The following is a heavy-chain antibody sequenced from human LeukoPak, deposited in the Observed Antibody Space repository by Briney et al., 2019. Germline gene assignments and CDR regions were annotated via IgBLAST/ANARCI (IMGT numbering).Heavy chain of an antibody. CDR3: AKLGTYFYFDF. CDR1: GFNFSPYG. V-gene: IGHV3-23*01. D-gene: IGHD7-27*01. Sequence: PGGSLRLSCAASGFNFSPYGMSWIRQAPGKGLEWVAGISGSGSDTYYADFVKGRFTISRDNFKNTVDLQMNSLRADDTAVYYCAKLGTYFYFDFWGRGTLVTVSS. J-gene: IGHJ2*01. CDR2: ISGSGSDT.